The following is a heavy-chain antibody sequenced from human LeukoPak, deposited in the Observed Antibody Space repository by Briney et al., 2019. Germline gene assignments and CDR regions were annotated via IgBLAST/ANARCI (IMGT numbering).Heavy chain of an antibody. Sequence: PGGSLRLSCAASGFTFSSYAMRWVRQAPGKGLEWVSAISGSGGSTYYADSVKGRFTISRDNSKNTLYLQMNSLRAEDTAVYYCAKMFSDDYDFWSGCDYWGQGTLVTVSS. V-gene: IGHV3-23*01. J-gene: IGHJ4*02. CDR1: GFTFSSYA. D-gene: IGHD3-3*01. CDR2: ISGSGGST. CDR3: AKMFSDDYDFWSGCDY.